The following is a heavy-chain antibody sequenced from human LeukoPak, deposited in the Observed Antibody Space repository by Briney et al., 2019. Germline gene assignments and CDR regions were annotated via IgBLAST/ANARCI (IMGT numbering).Heavy chain of an antibody. CDR1: GFTVSSNY. J-gene: IGHJ6*03. CDR3: AREGRYSGSWTYYYYYYMDV. CDR2: IYSGGST. D-gene: IGHD6-13*01. V-gene: IGHV3-66*02. Sequence: GGSLRLSCAASGFTVSSNYMSWVRQAPGKGLEWVSVIYSGGSTYYADSVKGRFTISRDNSKNTLYLQMNSLRAEDTAVYYCAREGRYSGSWTYYYYYYMDVWGKGTTVTVSS.